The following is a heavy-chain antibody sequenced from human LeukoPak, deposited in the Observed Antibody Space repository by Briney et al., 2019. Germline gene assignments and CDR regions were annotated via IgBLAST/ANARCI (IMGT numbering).Heavy chain of an antibody. J-gene: IGHJ4*02. D-gene: IGHD6-19*01. CDR3: AKDVEQWLVTYFDY. CDR2: ISDSGVST. Sequence: GGSLRLSCAASGFTFSHYAMTWVRQAPGKGLEWVSGISDSGVSTYYADSVKGRFTISRDNSKNTLYLQMNSLRAEDTAVYYCAKDVEQWLVTYFDYWGQGTLVTVSS. V-gene: IGHV3-23*01. CDR1: GFTFSHYA.